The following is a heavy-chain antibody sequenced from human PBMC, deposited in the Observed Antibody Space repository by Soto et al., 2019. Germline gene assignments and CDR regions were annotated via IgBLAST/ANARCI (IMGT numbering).Heavy chain of an antibody. CDR2: IXNGQTX. CDR1: ADSLTRNY. V-gene: IGHV4-59*08. D-gene: IGHD4-17*01. CDR3: ARHSFDYGDYADY. J-gene: IGHJ4*02. Sequence: LALTCTVSADSLTRNYWSWIRQPPGNRLERLEFIXNGQTXNYNPSLKSRVXISVDTSXTQFSLKLSYVTAADTAAYYCARHSFDYGDYADYWRKGTLVTVSS.